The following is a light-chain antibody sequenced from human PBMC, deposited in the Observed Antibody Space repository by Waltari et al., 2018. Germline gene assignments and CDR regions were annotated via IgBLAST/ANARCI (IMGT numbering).Light chain of an antibody. CDR1: HSVNEY. V-gene: IGKV3-11*01. Sequence: EIVLTQSPGTLSLSPGETATLSCRASHSVNEYLAWYQQKPAQAPRLLIYNASMRATGIPARFSGSGSGTDFTLTISSLEPEDSAVYYCQQRSNWPPITFGQGTRLEIK. CDR3: QQRSNWPPIT. J-gene: IGKJ5*01. CDR2: NAS.